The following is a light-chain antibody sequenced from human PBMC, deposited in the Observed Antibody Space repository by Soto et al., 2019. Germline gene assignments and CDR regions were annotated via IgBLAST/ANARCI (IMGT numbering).Light chain of an antibody. CDR1: QTVRNN. CDR2: DAS. V-gene: IGKV3-15*01. Sequence: EFVLTQSPGTLSLSPGERATLSCRASQTVRNNYLAWYQQKPGQAPRLLIYDASTRATGIPARFTGSGSGTEFTLTISSLQSEDFAVYYCQQYKNWPPLTFGGGTKVDIK. J-gene: IGKJ4*01. CDR3: QQYKNWPPLT.